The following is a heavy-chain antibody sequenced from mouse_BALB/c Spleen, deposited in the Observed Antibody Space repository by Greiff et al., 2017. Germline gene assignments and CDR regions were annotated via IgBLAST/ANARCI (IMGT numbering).Heavy chain of an antibody. CDR1: GYAFTNYL. V-gene: IGHV1-54*01. CDR2: INPGSGGT. D-gene: IGHD2-10*02. CDR3: AREGMRYAMDY. J-gene: IGHJ4*01. Sequence: QVQLQQSGAELVRPGTSVKVSCKASGYAFTNYLIEWVKQRPGQGLEWIGVINPGSGGTNYNEKFKGKATLTADKSSSTDYMQLSSLTSDDSAVYFCAREGMRYAMDYWGQGTSVTVSS.